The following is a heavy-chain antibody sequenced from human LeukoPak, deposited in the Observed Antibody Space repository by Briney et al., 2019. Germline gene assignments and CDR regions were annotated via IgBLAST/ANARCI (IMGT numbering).Heavy chain of an antibody. J-gene: IGHJ5*02. V-gene: IGHV3-73*01. Sequence: GGSLKLSCAASGFTFRASAVHWVRQASGGGLEWLSRFRGEVDDYATLYSVSVHGTLTIDRADFTHTVYLQILRLQSEDTAVNFCTRYTPSTGDCFGPWGQGTLVTISS. D-gene: IGHD1-1*01. CDR3: TRYTPSTGDCFGP. CDR2: FRGEVDDYAT. CDR1: GFTFRASA.